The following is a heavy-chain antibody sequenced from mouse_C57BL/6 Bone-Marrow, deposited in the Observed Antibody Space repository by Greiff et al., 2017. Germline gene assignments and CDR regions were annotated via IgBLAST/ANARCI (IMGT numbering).Heavy chain of an antibody. D-gene: IGHD1-1*02. V-gene: IGHV2-9-1*01. CDR1: GFSLTSYA. J-gene: IGHJ4*01. Sequence: QVQLQQSGPGLVAPSQSLSITCTVSGFSLTSYAISWVRQPPGKGLEWLGVIWTGGGTNYNSAPKSRLSISKDNSKSQVFLKMNRLQTDDTARYYCARNRVASYYAMDYWGQGTSVTVSS. CDR2: IWTGGGT. CDR3: ARNRVASYYAMDY.